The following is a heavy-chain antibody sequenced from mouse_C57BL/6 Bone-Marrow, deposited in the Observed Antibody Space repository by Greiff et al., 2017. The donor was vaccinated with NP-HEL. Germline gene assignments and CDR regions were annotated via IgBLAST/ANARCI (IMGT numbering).Heavy chain of an antibody. CDR3: ARPLYYGGPMDY. CDR2: IDPSDSYT. CDR1: GYTFTSYW. Sequence: QVQLQQPGAELVMPGASVKLSCKASGYTFTSYWMHWVKQRPGQGLEWIGEIDPSDSYTNYNQKFKGKSTLTVDKSSSTAYMQLSSLTSEDSAVYYCARPLYYGGPMDYWGQGTSVTVSS. V-gene: IGHV1-69*01. J-gene: IGHJ4*01. D-gene: IGHD1-2*01.